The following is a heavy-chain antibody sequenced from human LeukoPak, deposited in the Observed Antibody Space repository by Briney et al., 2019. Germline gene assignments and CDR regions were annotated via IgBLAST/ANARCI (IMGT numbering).Heavy chain of an antibody. Sequence: ETLSLTCSVSGGSISGYYWSWIRQPPGQGLEWIGYIYYSGNTNYSPSLKSRVTIFGDTSKNQFFLKLSSVTAADTAMYYCARARYVNSFYAFDIWGQGTLVTVSS. V-gene: IGHV4-59*01. D-gene: IGHD3-9*01. J-gene: IGHJ3*02. CDR3: ARARYVNSFYAFDI. CDR1: GGSISGYY. CDR2: IYYSGNT.